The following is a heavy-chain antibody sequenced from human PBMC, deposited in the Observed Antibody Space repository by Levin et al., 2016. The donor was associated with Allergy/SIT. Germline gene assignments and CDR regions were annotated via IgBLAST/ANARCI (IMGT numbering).Heavy chain of an antibody. CDR3: ARGWSAVVKPPMDAYYYFGMDV. CDR1: GGTFNNYA. V-gene: IGHV1-69*13. D-gene: IGHD2-15*01. CDR2: IIPVLRTP. J-gene: IGHJ6*02. Sequence: SVKVSCKTSGGTFNNYAVSWVRQAPGQGLEWMGGIIPVLRTPHYAQTLEGRVTITADESTSTVYMELSSLKSEDTAVYYCARGWSAVVKPPMDAYYYFGMDVWGQGTTVTVSS.